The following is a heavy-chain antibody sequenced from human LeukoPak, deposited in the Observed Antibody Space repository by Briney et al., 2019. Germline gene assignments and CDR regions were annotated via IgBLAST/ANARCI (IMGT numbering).Heavy chain of an antibody. D-gene: IGHD4-17*01. CDR3: ATHSSDYGDYTLDY. V-gene: IGHV3-33*01. CDR1: GFTFSSYG. J-gene: IGHJ4*02. CDR2: IWYDGSNK. Sequence: GGSLRLSCAASGFTFSSYGMHWVRQAPGKGLEWVAVIWYDGSNKYYADSVKGRFTISRDNSKNTLYLQMNSLRAEDTAVYYCATHSSDYGDYTLDYWGQGTLVTVSS.